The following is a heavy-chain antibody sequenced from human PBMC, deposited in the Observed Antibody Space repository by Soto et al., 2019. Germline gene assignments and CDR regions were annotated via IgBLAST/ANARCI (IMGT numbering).Heavy chain of an antibody. J-gene: IGHJ6*02. CDR3: AFGEESRYYYYGMDV. Sequence: PGGSLRLSCAASGFTFSIYGMHWVRQAPGKGLEWVAVIWYDGSNKYYADSVKGRFTISRDNAKNSLYLQMNSLRAEDTAVYYCAFGEESRYYYYGMDVWGQGTTVTVSS. D-gene: IGHD3-10*01. CDR2: IWYDGSNK. CDR1: GFTFSIYG. V-gene: IGHV3-33*01.